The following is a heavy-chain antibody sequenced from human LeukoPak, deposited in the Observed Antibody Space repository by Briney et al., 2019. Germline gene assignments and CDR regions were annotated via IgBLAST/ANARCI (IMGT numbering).Heavy chain of an antibody. Sequence: GGSLRLSCAASGFTFSSYSMNWVRQAPGKGLEWVSSISSSSSYIYYADSVKGRFTISRDNAKNSLYLQMNSLRAEDTAVYYCARVSYDSSGYAGYWGQGTLVTVSS. D-gene: IGHD3-22*01. CDR2: ISSSSSYI. CDR1: GFTFSSYS. J-gene: IGHJ4*02. V-gene: IGHV3-21*01. CDR3: ARVSYDSSGYAGY.